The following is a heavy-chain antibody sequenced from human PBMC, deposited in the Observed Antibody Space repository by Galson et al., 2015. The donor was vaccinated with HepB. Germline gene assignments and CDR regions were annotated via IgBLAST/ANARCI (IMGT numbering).Heavy chain of an antibody. V-gene: IGHV4-39*01. D-gene: IGHD3-22*01. Sequence: SETLSLTCTVSGGSISSSSYYWGWIRQPPGKGLEWIGSIYYSGSTYYNPSLKSRVTISVDTSKNQFSLKLSSVTAADTAVYYCARHRGGYPYFDYWGQGTLVTVSS. CDR1: GGSISSSSYY. CDR3: ARHRGGYPYFDY. CDR2: IYYSGST. J-gene: IGHJ4*02.